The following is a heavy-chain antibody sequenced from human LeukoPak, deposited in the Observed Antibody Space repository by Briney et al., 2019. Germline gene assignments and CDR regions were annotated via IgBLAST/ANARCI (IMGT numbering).Heavy chain of an antibody. Sequence: PSETLSLTCAVSGGSISSRNWWSWVRQPPGKGLEWIGEIYHSGSTNYNPSLKTRVTISVDKSKNQFSLKLSSVTAADTAVYYCASSPRWLVPDYWGQGTLVTVSS. V-gene: IGHV4-4*02. J-gene: IGHJ4*02. CDR2: IYHSGST. CDR1: GGSISSRNW. D-gene: IGHD6-19*01. CDR3: ASSPRWLVPDY.